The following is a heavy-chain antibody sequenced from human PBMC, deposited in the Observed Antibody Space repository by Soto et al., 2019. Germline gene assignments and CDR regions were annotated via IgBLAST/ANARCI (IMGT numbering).Heavy chain of an antibody. CDR3: ARRYGASFDY. CDR1: GGSISSSSYY. V-gene: IGHV4-39*07. CDR2: IYYSGST. J-gene: IGHJ4*02. Sequence: SETLSLTCTVSGGSISSSSYYWGWIRQPPGKGLEWIGSIYYSGSTYYNPSLRSRVTISVDTSKNQFSLKLSSVTAADTAVYYCARRYGASFDYWGQGTLVTVSS. D-gene: IGHD4-17*01.